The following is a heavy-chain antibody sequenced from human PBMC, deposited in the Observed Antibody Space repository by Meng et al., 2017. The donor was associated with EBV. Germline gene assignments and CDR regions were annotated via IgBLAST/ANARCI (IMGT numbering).Heavy chain of an antibody. J-gene: IGHJ4*02. CDR2: INPNSGGT. CDR3: ARVGIAVAGTGDY. V-gene: IGHV1-2*06. D-gene: IGHD6-19*01. CDR1: GYTFTGYY. Sequence: QVQRVQSVVEVKKPGASVKVSCKAFGYTFTGYYMHWVRQAPGLGLEWMGRINPNSGGTNYAQKFQGRVTMTRDTSISTAYMELSRLRSDDTAVYYCARVGIAVAGTGDYWGQGTLVTVSS.